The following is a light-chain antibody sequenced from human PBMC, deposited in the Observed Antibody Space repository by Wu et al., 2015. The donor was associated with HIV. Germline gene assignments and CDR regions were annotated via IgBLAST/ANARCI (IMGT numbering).Light chain of an antibody. CDR1: QSVYDK. J-gene: IGKJ1*01. Sequence: EIVMTQSPATLSVFPGERATLSCRASQSVYDKLAWYQQKRGQAPRLLIYGASIRATGVPARFSGSGSGTEFTLTISRLESEDLAVYYCQQYGNSPWTFGHGTKVEIK. CDR3: QQYGNSPWT. CDR2: GAS. V-gene: IGKV3-15*01.